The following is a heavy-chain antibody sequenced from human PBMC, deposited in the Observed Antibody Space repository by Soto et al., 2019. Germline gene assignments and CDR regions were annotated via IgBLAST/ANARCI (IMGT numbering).Heavy chain of an antibody. CDR3: ARAYSSSCLRYSYYGMGA. CDR2: INHSGST. D-gene: IGHD6-13*01. Sequence: SEALSLTCAVYGETVSVSYWSVIRRAPGKGLEWIGEINHSGSTNYTPSLKSRVTISVDTSKNQFSRKLSTVTAADTAAYYCARAYSSSCLRYSYYGMGASVTGHRVT. J-gene: IGHJ6*04. V-gene: IGHV4-34*01. CDR1: GETVSVSY.